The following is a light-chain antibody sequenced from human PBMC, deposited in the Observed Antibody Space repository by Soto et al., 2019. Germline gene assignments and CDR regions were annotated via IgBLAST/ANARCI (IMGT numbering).Light chain of an antibody. J-gene: IGKJ3*01. CDR2: DAS. V-gene: IGKV3-11*01. CDR3: QQRINWPPT. CDR1: QGISNY. Sequence: EFVLTQSPVTLSLSPGERATLSCRASQGISNYLAWYQQKPGQAPRLLIYDASNRATGIPARFSGSGSGTDFTLTISSLEPEDSAVYYCQQRINWPPTFGPGTKVDIK.